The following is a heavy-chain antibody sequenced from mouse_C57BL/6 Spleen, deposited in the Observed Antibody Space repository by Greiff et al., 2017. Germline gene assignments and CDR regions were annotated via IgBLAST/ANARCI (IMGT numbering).Heavy chain of an antibody. D-gene: IGHD1-1*01. CDR1: GYTFTSYW. J-gene: IGHJ2*01. Sequence: VQLQQPGAELVKPGASVKLSCKASGYTFTSYWMHWVKQRPGQGLEWIGMIHPNSGSTNYNEKFKSKATLTVDKSSSTAYMQLSSLTSEDSAVYYYSRDYGGSYDFDYWGQGTTLTVSS. CDR3: SRDYGGSYDFDY. CDR2: IHPNSGST. V-gene: IGHV1-64*01.